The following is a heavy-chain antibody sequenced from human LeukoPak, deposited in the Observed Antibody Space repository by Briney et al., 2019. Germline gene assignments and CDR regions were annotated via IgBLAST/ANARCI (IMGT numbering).Heavy chain of an antibody. Sequence: SVKVSCKASGGTFSSYAISWVRQAPGQGLEWMGGIIPIFGTANYAQKFQGRVTITTDESTSTAYMELSSLRSEDTAVYYCARTAMVPYYYYYYMDVWGKGTTVTVSS. CDR2: IIPIFGTA. CDR3: ARTAMVPYYYYYYMDV. CDR1: GGTFSSYA. J-gene: IGHJ6*03. D-gene: IGHD5-18*01. V-gene: IGHV1-69*05.